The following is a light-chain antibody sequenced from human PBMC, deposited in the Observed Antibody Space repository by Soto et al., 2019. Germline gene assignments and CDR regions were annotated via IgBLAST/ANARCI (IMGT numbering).Light chain of an antibody. V-gene: IGKV3-20*01. Sequence: EIVLTQSPGTLSLSPGERATLSCRASQSVSSSFLAWYQQKPGQAPRLLIYGASSRATGIPDRFSGSGSGTDFTLTISRLEPEEFAVYYCQQDDTSPCTFGQGTKVES. J-gene: IGKJ1*01. CDR1: QSVSSSF. CDR3: QQDDTSPCT. CDR2: GAS.